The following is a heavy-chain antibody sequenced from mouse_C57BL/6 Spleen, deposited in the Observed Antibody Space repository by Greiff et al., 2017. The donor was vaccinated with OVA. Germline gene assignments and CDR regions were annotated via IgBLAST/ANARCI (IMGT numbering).Heavy chain of an antibody. CDR3: ARGGGYGFDY. D-gene: IGHD1-1*02. V-gene: IGHV1-69*01. J-gene: IGHJ2*01. CDR2: IDPSDSYT. CDR1: GYTFTSYW. Sequence: QVQLQQPGAELVMPGASVKLSCKASGYTFTSYWLHWVKQRPGQGLEWIGEIDPSDSYTNYNQKFKGKSTLTVDKSSSTAYMQLSSLTSEDSAVYYCARGGGYGFDYWGQGTTLTVSS.